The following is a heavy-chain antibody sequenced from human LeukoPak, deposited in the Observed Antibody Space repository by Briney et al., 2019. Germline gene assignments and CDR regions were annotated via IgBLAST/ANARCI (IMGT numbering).Heavy chain of an antibody. Sequence: PSETLSLTYTVSGGSISSGDYYWSWIRQPPGKGLEWIGYIYYSGSTYYNPSLKSRVTISVDTSKNQFSLKLSSVTAADTAVYYCARDCGGDCPHQDYFDFWGQGTLVTVSS. CDR3: ARDCGGDCPHQDYFDF. CDR1: GGSISSGDYY. V-gene: IGHV4-30-4*08. CDR2: IYYSGST. D-gene: IGHD2-21*01. J-gene: IGHJ4*02.